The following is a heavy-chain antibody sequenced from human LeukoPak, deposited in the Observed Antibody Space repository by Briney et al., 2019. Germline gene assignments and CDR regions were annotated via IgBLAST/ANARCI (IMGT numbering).Heavy chain of an antibody. J-gene: IGHJ4*02. CDR1: GFTFSSYA. Sequence: GGSLRLSCAASGFTFSSYAMTWVRQAPGKGLEWVSVIYSGGSTYYADSVKGRFTISRDNSKNTLYLQMNSLRAEDTAVYYCARGRPYFDYWGQGTLVTVSS. CDR2: IYSGGST. V-gene: IGHV3-53*01. CDR3: ARGRPYFDY.